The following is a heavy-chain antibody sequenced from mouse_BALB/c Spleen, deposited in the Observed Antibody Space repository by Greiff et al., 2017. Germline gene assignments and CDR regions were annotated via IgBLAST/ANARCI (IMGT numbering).Heavy chain of an antibody. CDR3: AKITTATGY. CDR2: ILPGSGST. Sequence: QVQLQQPGAELVKPGASVKLSCKASGYTFTSYWMHWVKQRPGHGLEWIGEILPGSGSTNYNEKFKGKATFTADTSSNTAYMQLSSLTSEDSAVYYCAKITTATGYWGQGTTLTVSS. V-gene: IGHV1-9*01. J-gene: IGHJ2*01. D-gene: IGHD1-2*01. CDR1: GYTFTSYW.